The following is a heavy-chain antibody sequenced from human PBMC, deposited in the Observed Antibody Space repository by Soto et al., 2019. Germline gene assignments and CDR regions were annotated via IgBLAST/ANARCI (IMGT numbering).Heavy chain of an antibody. CDR3: ARRGTYYYDSSGYDDYFDY. J-gene: IGHJ4*02. V-gene: IGHV4-39*01. Sequence: SETLSLTCTVSGGSISSSSYYWGWIRQPPGKGLEWIGSIYYSGSTYYNPSLKSRVTISVDTSKNQFSLKLSSVTAADTAVYYCARRGTYYYDSSGYDDYFDYWGQGTLVTVSS. D-gene: IGHD3-22*01. CDR2: IYYSGST. CDR1: GGSISSSSYY.